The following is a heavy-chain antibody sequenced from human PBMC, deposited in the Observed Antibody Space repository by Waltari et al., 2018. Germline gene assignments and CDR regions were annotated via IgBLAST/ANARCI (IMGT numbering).Heavy chain of an antibody. V-gene: IGHV3-7*01. CDR1: GFTFSSYW. J-gene: IGHJ4*02. D-gene: IGHD5-12*01. CDR3: ARDGYNLVWDY. Sequence: EVQLVESGGGLVQPGGSLRLSCAASGFTFSSYWMSWVRQAPGKGLGWVANIKQDGSEKYYVDSVKGRVTISRDNAKNSLYLQMNSLRAEDTAVYYCARDGYNLVWDYWGQGTLVTVSS. CDR2: IKQDGSEK.